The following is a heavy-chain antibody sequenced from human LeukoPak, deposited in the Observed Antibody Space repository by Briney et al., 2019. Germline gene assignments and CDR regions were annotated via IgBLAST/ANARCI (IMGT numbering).Heavy chain of an antibody. CDR2: ISAYNGNT. V-gene: IGHV1-18*01. D-gene: IGHD6-19*01. J-gene: IGHJ5*02. Sequence: GASVKVSCKASGYTFTSYGISWVRQAPGQGLEWMGWISAYNGNTNYAQKLQGRVTMTTDTSTSTAYMELRSLRSDDTAVYYCARDNDSSGWYLNIWFDPWGQGTLVTVSS. CDR3: ARDNDSSGWYLNIWFDP. CDR1: GYTFTSYG.